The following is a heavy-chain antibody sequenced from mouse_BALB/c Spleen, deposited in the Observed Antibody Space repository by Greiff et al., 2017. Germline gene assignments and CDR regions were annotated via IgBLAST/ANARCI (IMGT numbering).Heavy chain of an antibody. CDR2: IYPGNSAT. CDR3: TRNYGVYYFDY. V-gene: IGHV1-5*01. D-gene: IGHD1-2*01. CDR1: GYTFTSYW. J-gene: IGHJ2*01. Sequence: DVQLQESGTVLARPGATVTMSCNVSGYTFTSYWMHWVNQRPGQGLEWIGVIYPGNSATSYNQEFKGKAKLTAVTSTSTAYIELSSLTNEDSAVYYCTRNYGVYYFDYWGQGTTLTVSS.